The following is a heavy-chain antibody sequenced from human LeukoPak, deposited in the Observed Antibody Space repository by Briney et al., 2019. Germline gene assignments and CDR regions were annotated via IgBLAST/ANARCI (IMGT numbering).Heavy chain of an antibody. V-gene: IGHV3-21*01. D-gene: IGHD3-3*01. CDR2: ISSSSNYI. CDR1: GLTFSAYS. CDR3: VKDRSGFYAFDI. J-gene: IGHJ3*02. Sequence: GGSRRLSCAASGLTFSAYSMNWVRQAPGKGLEWVSCISSSSNYIYYADSVKGRFTISRDNAKNSLYLQMNSLRAEDTAVYCCVKDRSGFYAFDIWGQGTMVTVSS.